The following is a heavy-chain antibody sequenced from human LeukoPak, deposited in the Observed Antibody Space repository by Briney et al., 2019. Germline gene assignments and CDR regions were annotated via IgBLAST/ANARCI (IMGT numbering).Heavy chain of an antibody. D-gene: IGHD3-3*01. J-gene: IGHJ5*02. CDR2: INHSGST. CDR1: GGSFSGYY. CDR3: ARGKNYDFWSGYYSNWFDP. Sequence: SETLSLTCAVYGGSFSGYYWSWIRQPPGKGLEWIGEINHSGSTNYNPSLKSRVTMSVDTSKNQFSLKLSSVTAADTAVYYCARGKNYDFWSGYYSNWFDPWGQGTLVTVSS. V-gene: IGHV4-34*01.